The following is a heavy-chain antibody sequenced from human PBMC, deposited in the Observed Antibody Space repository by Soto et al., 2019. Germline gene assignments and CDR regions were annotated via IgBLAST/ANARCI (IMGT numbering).Heavy chain of an antibody. D-gene: IGHD2-15*01. V-gene: IGHV3-33*01. Sequence: QVQLVESGGGVVQPGRSLRLSCAASGFTFSSYGMHWVRQAPGKGLEWVAVIWYDGSNKYYADSVKGRFTISRDNSKNTLYLQMNSLRAEDTAVYYCASMGVGLHDYWGQGTLVTVSS. CDR3: ASMGVGLHDY. CDR2: IWYDGSNK. CDR1: GFTFSSYG. J-gene: IGHJ4*02.